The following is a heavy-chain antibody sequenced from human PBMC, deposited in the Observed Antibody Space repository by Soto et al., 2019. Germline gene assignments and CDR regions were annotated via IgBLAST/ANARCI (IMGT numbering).Heavy chain of an antibody. CDR1: GGSISSGDYY. Sequence: SETLSLTCTVSGGSISSGDYYWSWIRQPPGKGLEWIGYIYYSGSTFYNPSLKNRVTISLDTSKNQFSLDLSSVTAADTAVYYCARDRSLWDNCFDPWGQGTLVTVSS. CDR3: ARDRSLWDNCFDP. D-gene: IGHD3-16*01. J-gene: IGHJ5*02. V-gene: IGHV4-30-4*01. CDR2: IYYSGST.